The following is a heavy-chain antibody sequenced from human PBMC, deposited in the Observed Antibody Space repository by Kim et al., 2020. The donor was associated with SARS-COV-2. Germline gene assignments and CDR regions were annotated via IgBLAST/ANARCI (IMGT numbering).Heavy chain of an antibody. V-gene: IGHV7-4-1*02. Sequence: TYAQGFTGRFVFSLDTSVNTAYLQISSLKAEDTAVYYCATEGLPLDWFDPWGQGTLVTVSS. CDR3: ATEGLPLDWFDP. D-gene: IGHD5-18*01. J-gene: IGHJ5*02.